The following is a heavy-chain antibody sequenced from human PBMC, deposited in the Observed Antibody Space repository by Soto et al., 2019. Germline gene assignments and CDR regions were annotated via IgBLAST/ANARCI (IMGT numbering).Heavy chain of an antibody. D-gene: IGHD5-12*01. CDR3: ARGYSGYDYAFDI. CDR2: IYSGGST. CDR1: GFTVSSNY. Sequence: GGSLRLSCAASGFTVSSNYMSWVRQAPGKGLEWVSVIYSGGSTYYADSVKGRFTISRHNSKNTLYLQMNSLRAEDTAVYYCARGYSGYDYAFDIWGQGTMVTVS. V-gene: IGHV3-53*04. J-gene: IGHJ3*02.